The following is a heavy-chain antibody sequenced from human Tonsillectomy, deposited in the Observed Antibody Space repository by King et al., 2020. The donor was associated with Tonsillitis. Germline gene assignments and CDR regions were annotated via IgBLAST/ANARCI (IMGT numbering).Heavy chain of an antibody. CDR3: AKFSIAVACRGWFDP. V-gene: IGHV4-39*01. Sequence: LQLQESGPGLVKPSETLSLTCTVSGDSINRNVYYWGWIRQPPGKGLEWIGTIYYSGSTYYNPSLKSRVTRSLDTSKNQFSLKMSSVTAADTAVYYCAKFSIAVACRGWFDPWGQGTLVTVSS. CDR2: IYYSGST. CDR1: GDSINRNVYY. J-gene: IGHJ5*02. D-gene: IGHD6-19*01.